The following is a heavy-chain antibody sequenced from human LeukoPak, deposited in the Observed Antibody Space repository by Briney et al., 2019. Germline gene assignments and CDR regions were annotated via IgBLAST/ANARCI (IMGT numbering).Heavy chain of an antibody. CDR2: IHYSGST. Sequence: SETLSLTCTVSGASITSYYWTWIRQPPGKGLEWIGYIHYSGSTNYNPSLKSRITISVDTSKNQFSLKLSSVTAADTAVYYCARDLRAAYWGQGTLVTVSS. CDR3: ARDLRAAY. V-gene: IGHV4-59*01. D-gene: IGHD3-16*01. J-gene: IGHJ4*02. CDR1: GASITSYY.